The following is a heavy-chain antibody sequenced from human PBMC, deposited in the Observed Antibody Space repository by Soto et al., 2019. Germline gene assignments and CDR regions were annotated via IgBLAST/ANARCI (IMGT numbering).Heavy chain of an antibody. CDR2: INVGNGNT. D-gene: IGHD2-21*02. V-gene: IGHV1-3*01. J-gene: IGHJ4*02. CDR3: ARSIVVVTAADY. CDR1: GYTFTSYA. Sequence: QVQLVQSGAEVKKPGASVKVSCKASGYTFTSYAMHWVRQAPGQRLEWMGWINVGNGNTKYSQKFQDRVTITRDTSASTAYMELSSLRSEDTAVYYCARSIVVVTAADYWGQGTLVTVSS.